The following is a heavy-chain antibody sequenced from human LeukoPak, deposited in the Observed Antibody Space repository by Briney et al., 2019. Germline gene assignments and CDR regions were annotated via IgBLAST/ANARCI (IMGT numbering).Heavy chain of an antibody. V-gene: IGHV4-59*01. CDR2: IYCTGTT. CDR3: ARHYSSGTYPLDS. J-gene: IGHJ4*02. Sequence: KSSETLSLTCTVSGASISDYYWSWFRQPPGKGLEWLAYIYCTGTTNYNPSVKSRLTISIDTSKNQLSLTLNSVTAADTAVYYCARHYSSGTYPLDSWGQGTLVTVSS. D-gene: IGHD3-10*01. CDR1: GASISDYY.